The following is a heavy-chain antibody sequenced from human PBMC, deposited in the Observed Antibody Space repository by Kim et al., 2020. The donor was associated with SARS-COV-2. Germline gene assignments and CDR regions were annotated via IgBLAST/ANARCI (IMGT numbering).Heavy chain of an antibody. D-gene: IGHD2-21*01. CDR3: ARWDCGGDCYNNYYGMDV. CDR1: GGSISSSNW. CDR2: IYHSGST. Sequence: SETLSLTCAVSGGSISSSNWWSWVRQPPGKGLEWIGEIYHSGSTNYNPSLKSRVTISVDKSKNQFSLKLSSVTAADTAVYYCARWDCGGDCYNNYYGMDVWGQGTTVTVSS. V-gene: IGHV4-4*02. J-gene: IGHJ6*02.